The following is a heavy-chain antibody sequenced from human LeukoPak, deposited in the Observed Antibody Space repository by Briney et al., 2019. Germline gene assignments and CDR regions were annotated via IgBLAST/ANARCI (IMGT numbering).Heavy chain of an antibody. J-gene: IGHJ4*02. Sequence: ASVKVSCKASGYTFTNYDINWVRQASGQGLEWMGWISAYNGNTNYAQKLQGRVTMTTDTSTSTAYMELSSLRSEDTAVYYCASQYSGSYYEAYFDYWGQGTLVTVSS. V-gene: IGHV1-18*01. CDR2: ISAYNGNT. CDR1: GYTFTNYD. D-gene: IGHD1-26*01. CDR3: ASQYSGSYYEAYFDY.